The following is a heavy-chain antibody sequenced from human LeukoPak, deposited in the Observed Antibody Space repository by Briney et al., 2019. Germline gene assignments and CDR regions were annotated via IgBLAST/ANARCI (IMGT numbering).Heavy chain of an antibody. CDR3: ARVPTYYDILTGLGYVYGMDV. J-gene: IGHJ6*02. Sequence: SETLSLTCAVYGGSFSGYYWSWIRQPPGKGLEWIGEINHSGSTNYNPSLKSRVTISVDTSKNQFSLKLSSVTAADAAVYYCARVPTYYDILTGLGYVYGMDVWGQGTTVTVSS. CDR2: INHSGST. CDR1: GGSFSGYY. V-gene: IGHV4-34*01. D-gene: IGHD3-9*01.